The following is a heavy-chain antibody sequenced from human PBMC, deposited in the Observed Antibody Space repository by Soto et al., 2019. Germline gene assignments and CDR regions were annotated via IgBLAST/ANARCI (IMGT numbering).Heavy chain of an antibody. CDR3: ARLTAFGASGYYRVFDY. Sequence: ASGKVSCKASGYTFTSYAMHWVRQAPGQRLEWMGWINAGNGNTKYSQKFQGRVTITRDTSASTAYMELSSLRSEDTAVYYCARLTAFGASGYYRVFDYWGQGTLVTVSS. D-gene: IGHD3-9*01. J-gene: IGHJ4*02. CDR1: GYTFTSYA. V-gene: IGHV1-3*01. CDR2: INAGNGNT.